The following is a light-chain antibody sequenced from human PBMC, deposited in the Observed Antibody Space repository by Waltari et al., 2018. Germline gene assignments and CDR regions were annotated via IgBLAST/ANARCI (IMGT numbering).Light chain of an antibody. CDR2: AND. CDR3: QSYDNSLSGDWV. Sequence: HSVLTQPPSVSGAPGQRVTISCTGSSSNIGAGYHVHWYQHLPGSAPKLPIYANDKRPAGVPDRFSGSKSGASASLAITGLQAEDEADYYCQSYDNSLSGDWVFGGGTKLTVV. J-gene: IGLJ3*02. V-gene: IGLV1-40*01. CDR1: SSNIGAGYH.